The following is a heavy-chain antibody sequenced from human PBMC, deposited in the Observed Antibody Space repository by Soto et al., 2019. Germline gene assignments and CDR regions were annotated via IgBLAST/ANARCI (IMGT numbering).Heavy chain of an antibody. CDR2: ISSSGSTI. Sequence: QVQLVESGGGLVKPGGSLRLSCAASGFTFSDYYMSWIRQAPGKGLEGVSYISSSGSTIYYADSVKGRFTISRDNAKNSLYPQMNSLSAEDTAVYYCARDWGYCSGGSCYDAFDIWGQGTMVTVSS. D-gene: IGHD2-15*01. V-gene: IGHV3-11*01. CDR1: GFTFSDYY. CDR3: ARDWGYCSGGSCYDAFDI. J-gene: IGHJ3*02.